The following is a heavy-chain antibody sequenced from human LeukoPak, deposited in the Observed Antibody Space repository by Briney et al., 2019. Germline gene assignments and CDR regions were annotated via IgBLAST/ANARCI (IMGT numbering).Heavy chain of an antibody. CDR2: IYYSGST. CDR3: ARQSVWFGELSKLLLDY. Sequence: SETLSLTCTVSGGSISSYYWSWIRQPPGKGLEWIGYIYYSGSTYYNPSLKSRVTISVDTSKNQFSLKLNSVTAADTAVYYCARQSVWFGELSKLLLDYWGQGTLVTVSS. V-gene: IGHV4-59*08. J-gene: IGHJ4*02. CDR1: GGSISSYY. D-gene: IGHD3-10*01.